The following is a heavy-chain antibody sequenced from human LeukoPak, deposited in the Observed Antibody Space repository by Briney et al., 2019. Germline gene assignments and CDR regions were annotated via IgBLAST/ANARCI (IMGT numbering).Heavy chain of an antibody. CDR2: MNPNSGNT. V-gene: IGHV1-8*01. D-gene: IGHD3-22*01. J-gene: IGHJ2*01. Sequence: ASVKVSCTASGYTFTSYDINWVRQATGQGLEWMGWMNPNSGNTGYAQKFQGRVTMTRNTSISTAYMELSSLRSEDTAVYYCARGGVLYYYDSSGYEDFDLWGRGTLVTVSS. CDR1: GYTFTSYD. CDR3: ARGGVLYYYDSSGYEDFDL.